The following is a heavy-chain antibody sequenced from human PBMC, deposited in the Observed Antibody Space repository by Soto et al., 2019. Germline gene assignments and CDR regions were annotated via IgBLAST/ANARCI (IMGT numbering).Heavy chain of an antibody. Sequence: ASVKVSCKSSGFTFTGYYIHWVRQGPGQGLEWMGWINANSGATNYAQKFQGGVTMTRDTSINTAYLELSRLKSDDTAVYYCARPSSPNSYDNSGSAFDIWGQGTMVTVSS. CDR3: ARPSSPNSYDNSGSAFDI. CDR2: INANSGAT. V-gene: IGHV1-2*02. D-gene: IGHD3-22*01. CDR1: GFTFTGYY. J-gene: IGHJ3*02.